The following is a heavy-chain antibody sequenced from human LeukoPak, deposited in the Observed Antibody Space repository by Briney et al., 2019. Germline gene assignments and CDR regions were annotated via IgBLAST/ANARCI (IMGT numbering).Heavy chain of an antibody. V-gene: IGHV4-4*07. J-gene: IGHJ4*02. D-gene: IGHD5-24*01. Sequence: SETLSLTCTVSGGSISSSYYSWIRRPAGKGLEWIGRIYISGSTNYNPSLKSRVTMSVDTSKNQFSLKLSSVTAADTAVYYRARDHLDGHFDYWGQGTLVTVSS. CDR2: IYISGST. CDR1: GGSISSSY. CDR3: ARDHLDGHFDY.